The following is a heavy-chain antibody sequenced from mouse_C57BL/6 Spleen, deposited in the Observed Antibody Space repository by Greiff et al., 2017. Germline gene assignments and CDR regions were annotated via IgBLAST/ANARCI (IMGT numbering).Heavy chain of an antibody. CDR1: GYTFTSYW. CDR3: ARSGYSNDGGDY. V-gene: IGHV1-64*01. J-gene: IGHJ2*01. CDR2: IHPNSGST. D-gene: IGHD2-12*01. Sequence: QVQLKQPGAELVKPGASVKLSCKASGYTFTSYWMHWVKQRPGQGLEWIGMIHPNSGSTNYNEKFKSKATLTVDKSSSTAYMQLSSLTSEDSAVYYCARSGYSNDGGDYWGQGTTLTVSS.